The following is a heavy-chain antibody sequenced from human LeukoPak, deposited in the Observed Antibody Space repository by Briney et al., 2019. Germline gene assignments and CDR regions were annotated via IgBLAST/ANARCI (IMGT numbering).Heavy chain of an antibody. D-gene: IGHD3-3*01. V-gene: IGHV3-23*01. CDR2: ISGSGGST. J-gene: IGHJ4*02. CDR3: AKDLVPYDFWSGFDY. CDR1: GFTFSSYA. Sequence: GGSLRLSCAASGFTFSSYAMSWVRQAPGKGLEWVSAISGSGGSTYYADSVKGRFTISRDNSKNTLYLQMNSLRAEDTTVYYCAKDLVPYDFWSGFDYWGQGTLVTVSS.